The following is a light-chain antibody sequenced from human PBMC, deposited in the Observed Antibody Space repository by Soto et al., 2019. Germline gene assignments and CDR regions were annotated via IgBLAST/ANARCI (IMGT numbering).Light chain of an antibody. V-gene: IGKV4-1*01. Sequence: DIVVTQSPDSLAVPLGERATISCKSSQSVLDRSNNKTYLAWYQHKPGQPPKLLLYWASTRHSGVPDRFSGGWSAIHFTLTIRSLQAEDVAVYYCHKYLLPPLPFGHGNKVVIK. J-gene: IGKJ1*01. CDR2: WAS. CDR3: HKYLLPPLP. CDR1: QSVLDRSNNKTY.